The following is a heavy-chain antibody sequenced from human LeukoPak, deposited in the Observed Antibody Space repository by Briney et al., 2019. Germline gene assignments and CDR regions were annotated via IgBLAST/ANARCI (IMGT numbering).Heavy chain of an antibody. CDR1: GGSISSGGYY. D-gene: IGHD2-15*01. Sequence: TSETLSLTCTVSGGSISSGGYYWSWIRQPPGKGLEWIGSIYYSGSTYYNPSLKSRVTISVDTSKNQFSLKLSSVTAADTAVYYCARHDWWQLVGYWGQGTLVTVSS. J-gene: IGHJ4*02. CDR2: IYYSGST. V-gene: IGHV4-39*01. CDR3: ARHDWWQLVGY.